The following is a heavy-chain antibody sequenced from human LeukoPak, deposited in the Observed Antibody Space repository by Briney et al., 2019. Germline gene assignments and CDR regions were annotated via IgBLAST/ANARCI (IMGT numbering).Heavy chain of an antibody. D-gene: IGHD2-2*01. CDR2: ISTSSSYI. CDR3: AKESLRVVPSATFDY. CDR1: GFTFSSNS. J-gene: IGHJ4*02. V-gene: IGHV3-21*04. Sequence: GGSLRLSCAASGFTFSSNSMTWVRQAPGKGLEWVSSISTSSSYIYYADSVKGRSTISRDNSKNTLYLQMNSLRAEDTAVYYCAKESLRVVPSATFDYWGQGTLVTVSS.